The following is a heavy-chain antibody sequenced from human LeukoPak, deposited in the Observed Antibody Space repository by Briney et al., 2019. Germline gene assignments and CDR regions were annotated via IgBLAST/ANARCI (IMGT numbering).Heavy chain of an antibody. J-gene: IGHJ6*03. V-gene: IGHV4-59*08. CDR3: ARHYCSSTSCYTNYYYYMDV. CDR1: GDSITNYF. D-gene: IGHD2-2*02. Sequence: SETLSLTCTVSGDSITNYFWSWIRQPPGKGLEWIGYIYYTGNTNYKPSLKSRVTISVDTSKNQFSLKLSSVTAADTAVYYCARHYCSSTSCYTNYYYYMDVWGKGTTVTVSS. CDR2: IYYTGNT.